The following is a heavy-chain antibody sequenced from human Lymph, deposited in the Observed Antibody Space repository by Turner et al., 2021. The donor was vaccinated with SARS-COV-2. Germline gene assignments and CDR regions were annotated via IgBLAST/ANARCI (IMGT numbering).Heavy chain of an antibody. J-gene: IGHJ6*02. CDR3: ATVVCSGASCYYHGMDV. CDR2: IYSGGST. D-gene: IGHD2-15*01. V-gene: IGHV3-66*01. CDR1: GFTVSSSY. Sequence: EVQLVESGGGLVQPGGSLRLSCAASGFTVSSSYRSWVRQAPGKGLEWVSVIYSGGSTYCADSVKGRFTISRDNSKNTLYLQMNSLRAEDTAVYYCATVVCSGASCYYHGMDVWGQGTTVTVSS.